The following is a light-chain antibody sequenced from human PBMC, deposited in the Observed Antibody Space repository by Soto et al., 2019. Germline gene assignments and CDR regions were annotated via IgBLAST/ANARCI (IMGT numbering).Light chain of an antibody. V-gene: IGKV3-11*01. CDR1: QSVSSY. J-gene: IGKJ5*01. CDR2: DAS. Sequence: EIVLTQSPATLSLSPGERATLSCRASQSVSSYLAWYQQKPGQAPRLLIYDASNRATGIPARFSGSGSGTDFTLTISSLEPEDFAVYYCQQRSNWPPGVSITFGQGTRLEIK. CDR3: QQRSNWPPGVSIT.